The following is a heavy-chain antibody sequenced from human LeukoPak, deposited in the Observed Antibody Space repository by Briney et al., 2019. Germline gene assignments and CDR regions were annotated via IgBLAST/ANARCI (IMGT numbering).Heavy chain of an antibody. Sequence: GGSLRLSCAASGFIFSTYWMSWVRQAPGKGLVWVARIQYDGSTTSYADSVKGRFTISGDNAKKTLYVQMNSLRAEDTAVYYCARALVAGVTLNALDIWGQGTMVTVSS. CDR3: ARALVAGVTLNALDI. CDR1: GFIFSTYW. CDR2: IQYDGSTT. V-gene: IGHV3-74*01. D-gene: IGHD2-15*01. J-gene: IGHJ3*02.